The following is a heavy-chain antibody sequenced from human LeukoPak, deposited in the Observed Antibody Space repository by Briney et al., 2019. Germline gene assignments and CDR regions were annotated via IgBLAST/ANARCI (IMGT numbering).Heavy chain of an antibody. CDR3: AKDFVGVVADALDL. CDR1: GFTFSTYA. Sequence: GGSLRLSCAASGFTFSTYAMSWVRQAPGMGLQWVSSISRNGDKTYYADPVKGRFTISRDNSKNTLDLQMNTLRVEDTAIYYCAKDFVGVVADALDLWGQGALVTVSS. J-gene: IGHJ3*01. V-gene: IGHV3-23*01. CDR2: ISRNGDKT. D-gene: IGHD2-15*01.